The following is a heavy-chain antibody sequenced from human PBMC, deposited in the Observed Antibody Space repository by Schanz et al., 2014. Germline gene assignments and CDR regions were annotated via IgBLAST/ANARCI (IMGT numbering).Heavy chain of an antibody. CDR2: ITAYNGDT. D-gene: IGHD5-12*01. CDR3: ARGPLGTSP. CDR1: GYTFTNYG. V-gene: IGHV1-18*01. Sequence: QVQLVQSGAEVKKPGASVGVSCKASGYTFTNYGVTWVRQAPGQGLEWMGWITAYNGDTNYALKLQGRVTMTTDTSTGTAYMELSSLRSEDTAVYYCARGPLGTSPWGQGTLVTVSS. J-gene: IGHJ5*02.